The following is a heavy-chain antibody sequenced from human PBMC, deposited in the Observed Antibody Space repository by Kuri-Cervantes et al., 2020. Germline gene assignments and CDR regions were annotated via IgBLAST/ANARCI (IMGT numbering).Heavy chain of an antibody. Sequence: GSLRLSCAVYGGSFSGYYWSWIRQPPGKGLEWIGEINHSGSTNYNPSLKSRVTISVDTSKNQFSLKLSSVTAADTAVYYCARDRTDGDSSGYQRFDYWGRGTLVTVSS. CDR2: INHSGST. CDR1: GGSFSGYY. CDR3: ARDRTDGDSSGYQRFDY. J-gene: IGHJ4*02. D-gene: IGHD3-22*01. V-gene: IGHV4-34*01.